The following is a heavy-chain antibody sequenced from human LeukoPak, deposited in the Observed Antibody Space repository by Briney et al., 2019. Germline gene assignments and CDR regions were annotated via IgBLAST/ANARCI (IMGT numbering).Heavy chain of an antibody. D-gene: IGHD3-10*01. CDR2: IKQDGSEK. CDR1: GFTFSSYW. CDR3: ANLNYYGSGSPWEFDY. J-gene: IGHJ4*02. Sequence: GGSLRLSCAASGFTFSSYWMSWVRQAPGKGLEWVANIKQDGSEKYYVDSVKGRFTISRDNAKNSLYLQMNSLRAEDTAVYYCANLNYYGSGSPWEFDYWGQGTLVTVSS. V-gene: IGHV3-7*01.